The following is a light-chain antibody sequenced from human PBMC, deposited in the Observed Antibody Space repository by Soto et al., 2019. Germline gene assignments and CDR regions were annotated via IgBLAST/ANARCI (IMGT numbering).Light chain of an antibody. V-gene: IGKV3-15*01. J-gene: IGKJ2*01. CDR3: QQSYSTPYT. Sequence: EIVMTQSPGTLSVSPGERATLSCRASQSVSVNLAWYQQKPGQAPRLLIYGVSTRATGIPARFSGSESGTDFTLTISSLQPEDFATYYCQQSYSTPYTFGQGTKLEIK. CDR2: GVS. CDR1: QSVSVN.